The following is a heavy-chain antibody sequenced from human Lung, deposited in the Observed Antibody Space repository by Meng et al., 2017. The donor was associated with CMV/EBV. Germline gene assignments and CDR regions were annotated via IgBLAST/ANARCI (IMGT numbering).Heavy chain of an antibody. V-gene: IGHV4-31*02. Sequence: PQHSDTVLLRPAQALDLTWTACGGSITSRGYYWRGIRQHPGKGMGLSGYMHSSGSTYYNPSLRSRLTISVDPSKNQFSLKLSSVTAADTAVYYCARASYGSGSPLGESWFDPWGQGTLVTVSS. D-gene: IGHD3-10*01. CDR1: GGSITSRGYY. CDR2: MHSSGST. CDR3: ARASYGSGSPLGESWFDP. J-gene: IGHJ5*02.